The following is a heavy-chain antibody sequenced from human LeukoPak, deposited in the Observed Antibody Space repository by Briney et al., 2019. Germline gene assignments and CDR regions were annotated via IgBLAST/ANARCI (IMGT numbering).Heavy chain of an antibody. CDR1: GFTFSSYW. CDR3: ARAAGNWYFDL. D-gene: IGHD6-13*01. CDR2: IKQDGSEK. J-gene: IGHJ2*01. Sequence: GGSLRLSCAASGFTFSSYWMSWVRQAPGKGLEWVANIKQDGSEKYYVDSVKGRFTISRDYAKNSLYLQMNSLRAEDTAVYYCARAAGNWYFDLWGRGTLVTVSS. V-gene: IGHV3-7*01.